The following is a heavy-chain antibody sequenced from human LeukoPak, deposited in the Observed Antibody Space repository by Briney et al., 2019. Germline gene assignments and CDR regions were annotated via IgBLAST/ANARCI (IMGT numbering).Heavy chain of an antibody. J-gene: IGHJ4*02. Sequence: VASVRVSCKVSGYTLTELSMHWVRQAPGKGLEWMGGFNPEDGETIYAQKFQGRVTMTEDTSTDTAYMELSSLRSEDTAVYYCATDLGGSGSYYNTFDYWGQGTLGTVSA. D-gene: IGHD3-10*01. V-gene: IGHV1-24*01. CDR1: GYTLTELS. CDR2: FNPEDGET. CDR3: ATDLGGSGSYYNTFDY.